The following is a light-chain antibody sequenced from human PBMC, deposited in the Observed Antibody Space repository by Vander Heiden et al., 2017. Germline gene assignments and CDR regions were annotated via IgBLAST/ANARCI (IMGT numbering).Light chain of an antibody. CDR2: DAS. Sequence: EIVLPQSPATLSLSPGERATLSCRASQGVSSYLAWYQQKPGQAPRLLIYDASNRATGIPARFSGSGPGTDFTLTISSLEPEDFAVYYCQQRSNWTTFGGGTKVEIK. J-gene: IGKJ4*01. CDR3: QQRSNWTT. CDR1: QGVSSY. V-gene: IGKV3D-11*01.